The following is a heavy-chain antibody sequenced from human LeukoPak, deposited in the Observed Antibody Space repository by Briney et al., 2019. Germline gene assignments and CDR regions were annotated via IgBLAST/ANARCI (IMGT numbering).Heavy chain of an antibody. CDR1: GFTISDYW. V-gene: IGHV3-7*01. Sequence: GGSLRLSCAVSGFTISDYWMAWVRQAPGKGLEWVANIKQDGSEKYYVDSVKGRFTISRDNAKNSLYLQMNSLRAEDTAVYYCARDGCIGASCYTLGDVWGKGTTVTVSS. J-gene: IGHJ6*04. D-gene: IGHD2-15*01. CDR3: ARDGCIGASCYTLGDV. CDR2: IKQDGSEK.